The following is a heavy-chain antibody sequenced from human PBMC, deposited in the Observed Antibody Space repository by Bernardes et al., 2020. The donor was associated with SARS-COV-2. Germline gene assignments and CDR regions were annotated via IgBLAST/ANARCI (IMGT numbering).Heavy chain of an antibody. CDR1: GFTFSNFG. D-gene: IGHD2-15*01. CDR3: ARGCAGAPYCYFTDL. Sequence: GGSLRLTCAASGFTFSNFGMHWVRQPPGPGLERVAVIRNDGSDDTYEDPVQGRFTTTRDNSKNMLYLQMNSLRVEDSALYFCARGCAGAPYCYFTDLWGQGTLLSVSS. CDR2: IRNDGSDD. J-gene: IGHJ5*02. V-gene: IGHV3-33*03.